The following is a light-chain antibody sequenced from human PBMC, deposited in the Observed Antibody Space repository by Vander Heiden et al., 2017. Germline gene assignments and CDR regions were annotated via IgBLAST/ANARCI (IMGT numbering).Light chain of an antibody. V-gene: IGKV1-39*01. CDR3: QQSYSRPRT. J-gene: IGKJ1*01. CDR1: QSIRTY. CDR2: AAS. Sequence: DIPMTQSPSSLSASVGDRVTIACRASQSIRTYLAWYQQKPGKAPKLLIYAASSLQSGVPARFRGSGSGTDFTLTISSLQPEDFATYFCQQSYSRPRTFGQGTKVEIK.